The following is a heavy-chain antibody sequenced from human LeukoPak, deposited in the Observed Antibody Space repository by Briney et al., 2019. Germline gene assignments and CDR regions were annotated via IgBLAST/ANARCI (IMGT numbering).Heavy chain of an antibody. V-gene: IGHV4-34*01. CDR2: INHSGST. CDR1: GGSLSGYY. J-gene: IGHJ6*03. Sequence: PSETLSLTCAVYGGSLSGYYWSWIRQPPGKGLEWIGEINHSGSTNYNPSLKSRVTISVDTSKNQFSLKLSSVTAADTAVYYCARRGSGSYHASYYYMDVWGKGTTVTISS. CDR3: ARRGSGSYHASYYYMDV. D-gene: IGHD1-26*01.